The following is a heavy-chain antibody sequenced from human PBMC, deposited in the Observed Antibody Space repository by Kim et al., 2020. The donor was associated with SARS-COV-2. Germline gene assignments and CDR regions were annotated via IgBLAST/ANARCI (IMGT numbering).Heavy chain of an antibody. V-gene: IGHV4-59*01. CDR3: ARDDAFDI. Sequence: GSTNYTPSLKSRVTISVDTSKNQFSLKLSSVTAADTAVYYCARDDAFDIWGQGTMVTVSS. CDR2: GST. J-gene: IGHJ3*02.